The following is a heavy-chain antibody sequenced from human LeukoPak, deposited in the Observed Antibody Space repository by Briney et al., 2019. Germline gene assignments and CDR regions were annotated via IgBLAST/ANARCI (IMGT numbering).Heavy chain of an antibody. CDR1: GFTFSSYS. D-gene: IGHD6-13*01. J-gene: IGHJ3*01. CDR3: VVYKYILSWSAFDF. CDR2: ISSSSSTI. Sequence: GGSLRLSCAASGFTFSSYSMNWVRQAPGKGLEWVSYISSSSSTIYYADSVKGRFTISRDNAKNSLYLQMNSLRAEDTAVYYCVVYKYILSWSAFDFWGRGTMVTVSS. V-gene: IGHV3-48*01.